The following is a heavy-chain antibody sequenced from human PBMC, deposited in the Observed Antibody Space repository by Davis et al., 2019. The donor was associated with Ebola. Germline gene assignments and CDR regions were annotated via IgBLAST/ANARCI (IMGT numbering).Heavy chain of an antibody. V-gene: IGHV3-74*01. CDR2: VSADGSST. CDR1: GFTFSSYW. Sequence: HTGGSLRLSCAASGFTFSSYWMHWVRQAPGKGLVWLSRVSADGSSTTYADSVKGRFTISRDNAKNTLYLQMKSLRVEDTAVYYCASMLVLAWGQGTLVTVSS. CDR3: ASMLVLA. D-gene: IGHD2-15*01. J-gene: IGHJ4*02.